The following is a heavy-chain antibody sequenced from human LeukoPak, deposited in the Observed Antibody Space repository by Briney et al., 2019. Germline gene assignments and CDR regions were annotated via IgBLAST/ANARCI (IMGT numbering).Heavy chain of an antibody. CDR3: AKDSPVCTY. V-gene: IGHV3-23*01. Sequence: TGGSLRLSCTASGFTTSSYGMSWVRQAPGKGLEWVSAISGGAESTYYADSVKGRFTISRDSSKNTLYLQMDSLRAEDTAIYYCAKDSPVCTYWGQGTLVTVSS. CDR2: ISGGAEST. CDR1: GFTTSSYG. J-gene: IGHJ4*02. D-gene: IGHD2-8*01.